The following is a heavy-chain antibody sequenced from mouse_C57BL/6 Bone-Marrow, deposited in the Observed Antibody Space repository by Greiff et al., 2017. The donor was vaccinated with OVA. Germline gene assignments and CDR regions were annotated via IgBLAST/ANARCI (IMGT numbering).Heavy chain of an antibody. CDR1: EYEFPSHD. J-gene: IGHJ3*01. V-gene: IGHV5-2*01. CDR2: INSDGGST. CDR3: ARQGKGTWFAY. Sequence: DVKLVESGGGLVQPGESLKLSCESNEYEFPSHDMSWVRKTPEKRLELVAAINSDGGSTYYPDTMERRFIISRDNTKKTLYLQMSSLRAEDTALYYCARQGKGTWFAYWGQGTLVTVSA.